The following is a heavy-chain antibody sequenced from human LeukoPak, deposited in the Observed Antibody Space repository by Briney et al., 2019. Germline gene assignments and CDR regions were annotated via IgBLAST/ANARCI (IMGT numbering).Heavy chain of an antibody. CDR1: GFTFDDYG. CDR2: INWNGGST. CDR3: ARDHRRHMTTVTTGVGY. V-gene: IGHV3-20*04. J-gene: IGHJ4*02. Sequence: GGSLRLSCAASGFTFDDYGMSWVRQAPGKGLEWVSGINWNGGSTGYADSVKGRFTISRDNAKNSLYLQMNSLRAEDTALYYYARDHRRHMTTVTTGVGYWGQGTLVTVSS. D-gene: IGHD4-11*01.